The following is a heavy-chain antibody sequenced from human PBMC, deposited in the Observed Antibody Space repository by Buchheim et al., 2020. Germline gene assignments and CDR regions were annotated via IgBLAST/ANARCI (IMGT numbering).Heavy chain of an antibody. J-gene: IGHJ4*02. D-gene: IGHD2-2*01. CDR3: ARAVYCSSTSCSRLDY. Sequence: QVQLVESGGGVVQPGRSLRLSCAASGFTCSSYGMHWVRQAPGKGLEWVAVIWYDGSKKYYVDSVKGRFTISRDNAKNTLDLQMNSLRDEDTAVYYCARAVYCSSTSCSRLDYWGQGT. V-gene: IGHV3-33*01. CDR2: IWYDGSKK. CDR1: GFTCSSYG.